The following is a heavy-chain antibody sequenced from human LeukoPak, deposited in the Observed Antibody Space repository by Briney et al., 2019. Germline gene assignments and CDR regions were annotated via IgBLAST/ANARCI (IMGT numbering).Heavy chain of an antibody. CDR2: ISGSGGST. Sequence: GGSLRLSCAASGFTFSSYAMSWVRQAPGKGLEWVSAISGSGGSTYYADSVKGRFTISRDNSKNTLYLQMNSLRAEDTAVYYCAKDRRTYYDSSGYHDYWGQGTLVTVSS. D-gene: IGHD3-22*01. CDR3: AKDRRTYYDSSGYHDY. CDR1: GFTFSSYA. V-gene: IGHV3-23*01. J-gene: IGHJ4*02.